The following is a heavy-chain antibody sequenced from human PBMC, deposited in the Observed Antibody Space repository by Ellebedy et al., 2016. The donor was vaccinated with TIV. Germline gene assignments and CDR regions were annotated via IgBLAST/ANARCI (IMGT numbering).Heavy chain of an antibody. CDR1: GFSFRYYG. CDR2: IQYDGSDK. CDR3: AKLIQHTDRGAVHI. D-gene: IGHD2-21*01. J-gene: IGHJ3*02. V-gene: IGHV3-30*02. Sequence: PGGSLRLSCAASGFSFRYYGMYWVRHAPGKGLEWAAFIQYDGSDKHYSDSVKGRFTVSRDSSKNTLYLQMNSLRPEDTAVYYCAKLIQHTDRGAVHIWGQGTMVTVSS.